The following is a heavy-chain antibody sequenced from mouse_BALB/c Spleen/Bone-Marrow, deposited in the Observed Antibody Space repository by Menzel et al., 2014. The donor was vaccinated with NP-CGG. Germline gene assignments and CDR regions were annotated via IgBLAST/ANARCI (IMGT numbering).Heavy chain of an antibody. V-gene: IGHV1-9*01. D-gene: IGHD2-14*01. J-gene: IGHJ2*01. Sequence: VQLQESGPVLLPPADSLKLSCKATGYTFSSYWIASGKLLLGHRIAWLGELLPGRGSTNYNDHFQGMATFTAYTSSXTVYMQLSSLTSEDSAIYYCARTKSRSDGYFDYWGQGTTLTV. CDR2: LLPGRGST. CDR1: GYTFSSYW. CDR3: ARTKSRSDGYFDY.